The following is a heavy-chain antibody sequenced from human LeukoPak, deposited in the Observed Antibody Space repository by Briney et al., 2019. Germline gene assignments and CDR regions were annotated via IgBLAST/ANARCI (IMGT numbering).Heavy chain of an antibody. CDR3: ARAAYCGGDCYLRVAFDI. V-gene: IGHV1-69*04. CDR1: GGTFSSYA. Sequence: ASVKVSCKASGGTFSSYAISWVRQAPGQGLEWMGRIIPILGIANYAQKFQGRVTITADKSTSTAYMELSSLRSEDTAVYYCARAAYCGGDCYLRVAFDIWGQGTMVTVSS. D-gene: IGHD2-21*02. J-gene: IGHJ3*02. CDR2: IIPILGIA.